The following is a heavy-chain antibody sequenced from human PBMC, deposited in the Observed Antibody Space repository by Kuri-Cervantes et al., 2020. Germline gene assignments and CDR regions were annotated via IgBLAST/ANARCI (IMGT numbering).Heavy chain of an antibody. J-gene: IGHJ6*02. CDR1: GFTFSSYA. CDR3: ARVIEVTGTTGYGMDV. CDR2: ISYDGSNK. D-gene: IGHD1-7*01. V-gene: IGHV3-30-3*01. Sequence: GGSLRLSCAASGFTFSSYAMHWVRQAPGKGLEWVAVISYDGSNKYYADSVKGRFTISRDNSKNTLYLQMNSLRAEDTAVYYCARVIEVTGTTGYGMDVWGQGTTVTVSS.